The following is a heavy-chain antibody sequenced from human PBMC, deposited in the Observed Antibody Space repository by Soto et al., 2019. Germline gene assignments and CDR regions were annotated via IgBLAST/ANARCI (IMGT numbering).Heavy chain of an antibody. CDR1: GFTFSRYA. Sequence: QTGGSLRLSCAGSGFTFSRYAMNWVRQAPGKGPEWVSIISSRGDRTSYAESVKGRFTISRDDSKNTLFLHMNSLGAEDTAVYYCAKETGYSYGFQPNALDVWGQGTSVTVS. D-gene: IGHD5-18*01. CDR2: ISSRGDRT. V-gene: IGHV3-23*01. CDR3: AKETGYSYGFQPNALDV. J-gene: IGHJ6*02.